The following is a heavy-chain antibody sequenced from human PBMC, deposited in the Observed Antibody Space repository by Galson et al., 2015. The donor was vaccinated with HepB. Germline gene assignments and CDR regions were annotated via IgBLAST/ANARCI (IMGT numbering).Heavy chain of an antibody. CDR2: ISGSGGST. Sequence: SLRLSCAASGFTFSSYAMSWVRQAPGKGLEWVSAISGSGGSTYYADSVKGRFTISRDNSKNTLYLQMNSLRAEDTAVYYCAKDGARYYDSSGYYYGAFEIWGQGTMVTVSS. CDR1: GFTFSSYA. V-gene: IGHV3-23*01. J-gene: IGHJ3*02. CDR3: AKDGARYYDSSGYYYGAFEI. D-gene: IGHD3-22*01.